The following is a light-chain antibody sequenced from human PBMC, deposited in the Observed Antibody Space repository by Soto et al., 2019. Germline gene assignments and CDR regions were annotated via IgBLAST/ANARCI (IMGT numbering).Light chain of an antibody. Sequence: QSVLTQPPSASGTPGQTVTISCSGTSSNIGSNLLSWYQLLPGTAPRLLIHRDDQRPSGVPDRFSGSKSGTSASLAISGLQSEDEAEYCCAAWYDSLNTPVFGGGTKVTVL. CDR2: RDD. CDR1: SSNIGSNL. CDR3: AAWYDSLNTPV. V-gene: IGLV1-44*01. J-gene: IGLJ3*02.